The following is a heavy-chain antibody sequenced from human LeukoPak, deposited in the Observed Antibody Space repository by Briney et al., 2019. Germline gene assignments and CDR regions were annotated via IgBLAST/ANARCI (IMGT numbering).Heavy chain of an antibody. J-gene: IGHJ4*02. CDR3: ATDRDNSDWQKRFDS. V-gene: IGHV3-7*01. D-gene: IGHD2-21*02. Sequence: PGGSLRLSCAASGFTFSTYWMNWYRQAPGKGLEWVGNINQDASEINYVDSVRGRFTISRDNAKNSLHLQMNSLRAEDTAVYYCATDRDNSDWQKRFDSWGQRTLVTVSS. CDR2: INQDASEI. CDR1: GFTFSTYW.